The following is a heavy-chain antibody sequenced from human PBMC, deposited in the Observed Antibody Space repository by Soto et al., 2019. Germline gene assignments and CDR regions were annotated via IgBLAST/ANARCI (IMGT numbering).Heavy chain of an antibody. CDR3: ARYGSGSYHDC. CDR2: ISSSGSTI. J-gene: IGHJ4*02. V-gene: IGHV3-48*03. CDR1: GFTFSSYE. D-gene: IGHD3-10*01. Sequence: GGSLRLSCAASGFTFSSYEMNWVRQAPGKGLEWVSYISSSGSTIYYADSMKGRFTISRDNAKNSLYLQMNSLRAEDTAVYYCARYGSGSYHDCWRQGTPVTVSS.